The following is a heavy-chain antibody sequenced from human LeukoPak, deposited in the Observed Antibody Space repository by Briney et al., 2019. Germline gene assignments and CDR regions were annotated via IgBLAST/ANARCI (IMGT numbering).Heavy chain of an antibody. CDR1: GGTFSSYA. V-gene: IGHV1-69*13. D-gene: IGHD1-14*01. J-gene: IGHJ4*02. CDR2: IIPIFGTA. Sequence: ASVKVSCKASGGTFSSYAISWVRQAPGQGLEWMGGIIPIFGTAIYAQKFQGRVTITADESTSTAYMELSSLRSEDTAVYYCARDQTVGGGDTGEYWGQGTLVTVSS. CDR3: ARDQTVGGGDTGEY.